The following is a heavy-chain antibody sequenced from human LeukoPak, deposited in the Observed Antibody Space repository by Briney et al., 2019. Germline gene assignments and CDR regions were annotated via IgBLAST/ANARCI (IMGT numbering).Heavy chain of an antibody. V-gene: IGHV4-59*01. Sequence: PSETLSLTCAVDGGSFSGYYWSWIRQPPGKGLEWIGYIYYSGSTNYNPSLKSRVTISVDTSKNQFSLKLSSVTAADTAVYYCARLNYYGSGSFYYYYGMDVWGQGTTVTVSS. CDR3: ARLNYYGSGSFYYYYGMDV. CDR2: IYYSGST. D-gene: IGHD3-10*01. J-gene: IGHJ6*02. CDR1: GGSFSGYY.